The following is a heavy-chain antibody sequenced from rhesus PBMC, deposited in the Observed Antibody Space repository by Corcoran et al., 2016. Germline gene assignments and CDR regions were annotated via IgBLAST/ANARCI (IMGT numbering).Heavy chain of an antibody. Sequence: QVQLQESGPGLVKPSETLSLTCAVSGGSVSSSNWWSWIRQPPGKGLEWIGYISGSSGSTYYNPSLKSRVTISTDPSKKQFSLKLSSVTAADTAVYYCARDRRGYFLDYWGQGVLVTVSS. V-gene: IGHV4-65*01. CDR2: ISGSSGST. CDR1: GGSVSSSNW. CDR3: ARDRRGYFLDY. D-gene: IGHD2-15*01. J-gene: IGHJ4*01.